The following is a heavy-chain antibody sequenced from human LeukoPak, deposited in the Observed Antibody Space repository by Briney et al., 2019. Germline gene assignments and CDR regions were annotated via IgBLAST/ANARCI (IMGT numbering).Heavy chain of an antibody. CDR2: ISSSSSYI. CDR1: GFTFSSYG. D-gene: IGHD1-26*01. J-gene: IGHJ4*02. CDR3: ARDESGSYYFGH. Sequence: GRSLRLSCAASGFTFSSYGMHWVRQAPGKGLEWVSSISSSSSYIYYADSVKGRFTISRDNAKNSLYLQMNSLRAEDTAVYYCARDESGSYYFGHWGQGTLVTVSS. V-gene: IGHV3-21*01.